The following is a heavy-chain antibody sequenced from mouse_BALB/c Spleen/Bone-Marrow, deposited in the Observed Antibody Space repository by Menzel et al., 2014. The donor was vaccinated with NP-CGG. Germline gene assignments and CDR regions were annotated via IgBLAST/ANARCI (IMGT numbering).Heavy chain of an antibody. CDR2: ISYDGSN. Sequence: EVQLQESGPGLVKPSQSLSHTCSVTGYSITSGYYWNWIRQFPGNKLEWMGYISYDGSNNCNPSLKNRISITRDTSKNQFFLKLNSVTTEDTATYYCARGDSSGYDYAMDYWGQGTSVTVSS. V-gene: IGHV3-6*02. J-gene: IGHJ4*01. CDR3: ARGDSSGYDYAMDY. D-gene: IGHD3-2*01. CDR1: GYSITSGYY.